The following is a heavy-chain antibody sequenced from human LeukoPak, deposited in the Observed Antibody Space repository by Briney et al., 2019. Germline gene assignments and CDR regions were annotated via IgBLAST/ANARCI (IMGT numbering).Heavy chain of an antibody. CDR2: INHSGST. D-gene: IGHD3-22*01. J-gene: IGHJ4*02. CDR3: ARGLGHRYYDSSGYPFDY. CDR1: GVSFSGYY. V-gene: IGHV4-34*01. Sequence: SETLSLTCAVYGVSFSGYYWSWIRQPPGKGLEWIGEINHSGSTNYNPSLKSRVTISVDTSKNQFSLKLSSVTAADTAVYYCARGLGHRYYDSSGYPFDYWGQGTLVTVSS.